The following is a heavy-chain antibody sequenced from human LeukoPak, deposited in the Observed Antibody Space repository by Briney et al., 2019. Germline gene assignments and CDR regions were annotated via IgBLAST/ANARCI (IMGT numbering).Heavy chain of an antibody. CDR2: ISGSGGST. V-gene: IGHV3-23*01. D-gene: IGHD3-3*01. Sequence: GGSLRLSYAASGFTFSSYAMSWVRQAPGKGLEWVSAISGSGGSTYYADSVKGRFTISRDNSKNTLYLQMNSLRAEDTALYYCAKADYDFWSGDSNWFDPWGQGTLVTVSS. J-gene: IGHJ5*02. CDR3: AKADYDFWSGDSNWFDP. CDR1: GFTFSSYA.